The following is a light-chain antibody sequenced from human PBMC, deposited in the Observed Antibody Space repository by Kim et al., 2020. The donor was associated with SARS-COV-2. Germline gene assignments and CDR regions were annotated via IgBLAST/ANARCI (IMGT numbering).Light chain of an antibody. Sequence: PGETATPPCRASKRGINRVAGYQGKMGQEPSILIDGAATRATDVPAGCSGGGSGTEFTLMISSLQAEEFAVYYCQEYDSRPPWTFGPGTKVDIK. CDR3: QEYDSRPPWT. V-gene: IGKV3-15*01. J-gene: IGKJ1*01. CDR1: KRGINR. CDR2: GAA.